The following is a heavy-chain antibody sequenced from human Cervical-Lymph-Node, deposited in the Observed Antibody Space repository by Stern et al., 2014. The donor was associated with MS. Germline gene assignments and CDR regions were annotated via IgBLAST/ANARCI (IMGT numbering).Heavy chain of an antibody. CDR2: TSYNSGSI. V-gene: IGHV3-9*01. J-gene: IGHJ4*02. D-gene: IGHD5-18*01. Sequence: EVQLVASGGGLVQPGTSLRLSCAGSGFTFGDYGMHWVRQAPGKGLEWVSGTSYNSGSIGYADSVKGRFTISRDNAKNSLYLQMTGLRVDDTALYFCVKGNGRYSYGYGDYFDCWGQGTLVTVSS. CDR1: GFTFGDYG. CDR3: VKGNGRYSYGYGDYFDC.